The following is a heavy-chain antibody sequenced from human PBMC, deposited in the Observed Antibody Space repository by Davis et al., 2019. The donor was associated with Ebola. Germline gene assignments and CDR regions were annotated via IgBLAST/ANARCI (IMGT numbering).Heavy chain of an antibody. CDR2: INAGNGNT. J-gene: IGHJ6*02. Sequence: AASVKVSCKASGGTFSSYAISWVRQAPGQGLEWMGWINAGNGNTKYSQKFQGRVTITRDTSASTAYMELRSLRSDDTAVYYCAREGRDFWSDLHVPRHLPYYYYGMDVWGQGTTVTVSS. CDR3: AREGRDFWSDLHVPRHLPYYYYGMDV. V-gene: IGHV1-3*01. CDR1: GGTFSSYA. D-gene: IGHD3-3*01.